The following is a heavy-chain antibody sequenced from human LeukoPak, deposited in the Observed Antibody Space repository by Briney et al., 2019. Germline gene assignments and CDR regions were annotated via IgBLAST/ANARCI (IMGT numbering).Heavy chain of an antibody. V-gene: IGHV3-33*08. D-gene: IGHD6-13*01. Sequence: PGGSLRLSCAASGFTFSTYAMHWVRQAPGKGLEWVAVTWYDGSNKYYGDSVKGRFTISRDNSKNTLYLQMNSLRAEDTAVYYCARDHSNTWYGVDYWGQGTLVTVSS. J-gene: IGHJ4*02. CDR1: GFTFSTYA. CDR2: TWYDGSNK. CDR3: ARDHSNTWYGVDY.